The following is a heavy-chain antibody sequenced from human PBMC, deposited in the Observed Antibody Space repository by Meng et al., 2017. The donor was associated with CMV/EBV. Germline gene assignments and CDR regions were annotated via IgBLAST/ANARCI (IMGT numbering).Heavy chain of an antibody. CDR2: IWYDGSNK. Sequence: CAASGFNFRSYSMHWVRQAPGKGLELVAVIWYDGSNKYYADSVKGRFTISRDNSKNTLYLQMNSLRAEDTAVYYCANSRYSSSWYSYWGQGTLVTVSS. V-gene: IGHV3-33*08. CDR3: ANSRYSSSWYSY. CDR1: GFNFRSYS. J-gene: IGHJ4*02. D-gene: IGHD6-13*01.